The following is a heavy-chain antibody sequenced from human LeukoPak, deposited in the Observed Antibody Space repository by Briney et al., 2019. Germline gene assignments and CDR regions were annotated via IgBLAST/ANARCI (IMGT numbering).Heavy chain of an antibody. CDR3: TRRFAPVRNAAFDI. J-gene: IGHJ3*02. CDR1: GFSISTTSYY. Sequence: SETLSLTCTVSGFSISTTSYYWGWIRQPPGKGLEWIGRLCYDGGTYYNSSLKSRVTISVDSSKTQCSPKLSALTASDPVVYYCTRRFAPVRNAAFDIWGQGTIVTVSS. D-gene: IGHD3-10*01. V-gene: IGHV4-39*01. CDR2: LCYDGGT.